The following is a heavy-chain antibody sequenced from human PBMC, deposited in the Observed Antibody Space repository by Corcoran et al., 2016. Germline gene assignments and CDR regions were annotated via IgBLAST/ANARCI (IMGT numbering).Heavy chain of an antibody. J-gene: IGHJ6*02. CDR3: GSLRHRNFMGGLDV. CDR2: IWNDGSHK. V-gene: IGHV3-33*03. Sequence: QEQLVAAGGGLVHPGGSLRRSCVASGFTFSYYGMHWVREGPGKGLEWVAIIWNDGSHKDHADSVKGRFTISRDNYKNTLYLQMDSLIVEETAVYYCGSLRHRNFMGGLDVWGQGITVTVSS. D-gene: IGHD1-7*01. CDR1: GFTFSYYG.